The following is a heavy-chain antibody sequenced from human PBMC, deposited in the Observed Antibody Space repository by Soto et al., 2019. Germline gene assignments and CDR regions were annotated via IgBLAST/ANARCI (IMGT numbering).Heavy chain of an antibody. CDR2: INSDGSST. CDR1: GFTFSSYL. CDR3: AMFPTTNSIAALDY. Sequence: EVQLVESGGGLVQPGGSLRLSCAASGFTFSSYLMHWVRQAPGKGLVWVSRINSDGSSTSYADSVKGRFTISIDNAKNTLYLQMNSLRAEYTAVYYCAMFPTTNSIAALDYWGQGTLVNVSS. V-gene: IGHV3-74*01. D-gene: IGHD6-6*01. J-gene: IGHJ4*02.